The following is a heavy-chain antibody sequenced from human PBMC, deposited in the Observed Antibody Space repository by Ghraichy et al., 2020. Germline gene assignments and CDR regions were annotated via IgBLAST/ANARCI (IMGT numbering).Heavy chain of an antibody. CDR3: ARGRMVVVVPAARWGWMYFDY. CDR1: GGSFSGYY. J-gene: IGHJ4*02. D-gene: IGHD2-2*01. Sequence: SETLSLTCAVYGGSFSGYYWSWIRQPPGKGLEWIGEINHSGSTNYNPSLKSRVTISVDTSKNQFSLKLSSVTAADTAVYYCARGRMVVVVPAARWGWMYFDYWGQGTLVTVSS. CDR2: INHSGST. V-gene: IGHV4-34*01.